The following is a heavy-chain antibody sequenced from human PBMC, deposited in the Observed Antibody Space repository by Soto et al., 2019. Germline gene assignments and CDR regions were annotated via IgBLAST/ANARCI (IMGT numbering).Heavy chain of an antibody. CDR2: IIPIFGTA. V-gene: IGHV1-69*01. J-gene: IGHJ6*02. D-gene: IGHD3-22*01. Sequence: QVQLVQSGAEVKKPGSSVKVSCKASGGTFSSYAISWVRQAPGQGLEWMGGIIPIFGTANYAQKFQGRVTITADESTSTAYMELSSLRSEDTAVYYCAREAGYYDSSGSKRGYYYGMDVWGQGTTATVSS. CDR1: GGTFSSYA. CDR3: AREAGYYDSSGSKRGYYYGMDV.